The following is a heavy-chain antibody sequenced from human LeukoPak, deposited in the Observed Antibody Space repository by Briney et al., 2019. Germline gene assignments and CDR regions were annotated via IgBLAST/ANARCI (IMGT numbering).Heavy chain of an antibody. Sequence: GGSLRLSCAASGFTFSSYGMHWVRQAPGKGLEWVAVISYDGSNKYYADSVKGRFTISRDNSKNTLYLQMNSLRAEDTAVYYCARASGWVEVSNYWGQGTLVTVSS. J-gene: IGHJ4*02. CDR1: GFTFSSYG. V-gene: IGHV3-30*03. D-gene: IGHD3-10*01. CDR2: ISYDGSNK. CDR3: ARASGWVEVSNY.